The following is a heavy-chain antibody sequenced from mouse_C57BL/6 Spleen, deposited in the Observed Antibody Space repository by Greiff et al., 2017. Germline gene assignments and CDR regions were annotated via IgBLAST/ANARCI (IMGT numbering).Heavy chain of an antibody. CDR3: TPGIVTTVAY. Sequence: VQLQPSGAELVRPGASVKLSCTASGFNIKDDYMHWVKQRPEQGLEWIGWIDPENGDTEYASKFQGKATITADTSSNTGYLQLSSLTSEDTAVYYCTPGIVTTVAYWGQGTLVTVSA. D-gene: IGHD2-12*01. V-gene: IGHV14-4*01. CDR1: GFNIKDDY. J-gene: IGHJ3*01. CDR2: IDPENGDT.